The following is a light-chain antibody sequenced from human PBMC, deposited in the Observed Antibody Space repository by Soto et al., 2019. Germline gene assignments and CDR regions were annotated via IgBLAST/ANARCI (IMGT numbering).Light chain of an antibody. CDR1: QSVSSSY. V-gene: IGKV3-20*01. J-gene: IGKJ2*01. CDR2: GAS. Sequence: ENVLTQSPGTLSLSPGERATVSCRASQSVSSSYLTWYQQKPGQAPRLLIYGASSRATDIPDRFSGSGSGTDLTLTISRLETEDFAVYYCQQYDSSPVTFGQGTKLEIK. CDR3: QQYDSSPVT.